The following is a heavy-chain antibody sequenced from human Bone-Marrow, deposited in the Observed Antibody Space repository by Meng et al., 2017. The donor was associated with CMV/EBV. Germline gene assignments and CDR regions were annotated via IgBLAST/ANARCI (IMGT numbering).Heavy chain of an antibody. Sequence: GGSLRLSCAASGFTFSSYRMNWVRQAPGKGLEWVSSISSSSSYIYYADSVKGRFTISRDNAKNSLYLQMNSLRAEDTAVYYCANLDYDFWSGFPFDYWGQGTLVTVSS. CDR1: GFTFSSYR. CDR3: ANLDYDFWSGFPFDY. J-gene: IGHJ4*02. V-gene: IGHV3-21*04. D-gene: IGHD3-3*01. CDR2: ISSSSSYI.